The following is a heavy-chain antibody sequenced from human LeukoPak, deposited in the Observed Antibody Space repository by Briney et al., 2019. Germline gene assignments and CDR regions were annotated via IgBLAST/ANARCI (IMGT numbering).Heavy chain of an antibody. V-gene: IGHV4-4*09. Sequence: KPSETLSLTYTVSGGSISGGYWSWIRQPPGRGLEWIGYVYTSGSTNYNPSLKSRVTISVDTSKSQFALKLSSVTAADTAVYYCAKSYFDYSTYYSYYFNLWGQGALVTVSS. CDR3: AKSYFDYSTYYSYYFNL. D-gene: IGHD4-11*01. CDR2: VYTSGST. CDR1: GGSISGGY. J-gene: IGHJ4*02.